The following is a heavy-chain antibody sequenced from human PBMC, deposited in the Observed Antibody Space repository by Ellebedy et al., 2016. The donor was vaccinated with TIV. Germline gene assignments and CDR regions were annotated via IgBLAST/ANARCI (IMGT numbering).Heavy chain of an antibody. CDR3: AREPKYGDYSFDY. CDR1: GFTFSSYW. D-gene: IGHD4-17*01. J-gene: IGHJ4*02. V-gene: IGHV3-74*01. Sequence: GESLKISCAASGFTFSSYWMHWVRQVPGKGLMWVARINNDGSRANYAVSVKGRFTISRDNAKNTLYLHINSLRGEDTAVYYCAREPKYGDYSFDYWGQGTLVTVSS. CDR2: INNDGSRA.